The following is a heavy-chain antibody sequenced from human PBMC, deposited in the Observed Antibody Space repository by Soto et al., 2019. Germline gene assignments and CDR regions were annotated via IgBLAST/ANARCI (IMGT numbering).Heavy chain of an antibody. CDR2: IIPIFGTA. J-gene: IGHJ5*02. CDR1: GGTFSSYA. V-gene: IGHV1-69*01. Sequence: QVQLVQSGAEVKKPGSSVKVSCKASGGTFSSYAISWVRQAPGQGLEWMGGIIPIFGTANYAQKFQGRVTITADESTSTAYMELSSLRSEDTAVYYCATSGYCDILTALQGFDPWGQGTLVTVSS. CDR3: ATSGYCDILTALQGFDP. D-gene: IGHD3-9*01.